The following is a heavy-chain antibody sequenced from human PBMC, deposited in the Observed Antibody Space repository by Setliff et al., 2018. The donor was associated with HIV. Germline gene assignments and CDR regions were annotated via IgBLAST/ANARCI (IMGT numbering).Heavy chain of an antibody. J-gene: IGHJ4*02. V-gene: IGHV1-24*01. CDR2: FDPQDGKT. CDR1: GYTLTEVS. CDR3: ATDRTQTGISMVRGRLTDPARYPLDY. Sequence: GASVKVSCKISGYTLTEVSMHWVRQAPGKGLEWMGYFDPQDGKTIYAQKFQGRVTMTEDTSTYTAYMELSGLRYEDTAVYYCATDRTQTGISMVRGRLTDPARYPLDYWGPGTLVTVSS. D-gene: IGHD3-10*01.